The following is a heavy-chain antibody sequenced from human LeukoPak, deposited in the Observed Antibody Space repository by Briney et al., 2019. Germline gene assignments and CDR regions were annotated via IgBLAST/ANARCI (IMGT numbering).Heavy chain of an antibody. CDR2: IYPGDSDT. V-gene: IGHV5-51*01. CDR1: GYRFTSYW. Sequence: GESLKISFKGSGYRFTSYWIGWVRQMPGKGLEWMGIIYPGDSDTRYSPSFQGQVTISADKSISTAYLQWSSLKASDTAMYYCARFSGYYYGAFDYWGQGTLVTVSS. CDR3: ARFSGYYYGAFDY. J-gene: IGHJ4*02. D-gene: IGHD3-22*01.